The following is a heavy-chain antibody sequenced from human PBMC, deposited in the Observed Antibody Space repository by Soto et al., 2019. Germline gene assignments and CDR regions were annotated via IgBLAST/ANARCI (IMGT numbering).Heavy chain of an antibody. CDR1: GFTFSSNW. D-gene: IGHD6-13*01. J-gene: IGHJ4*02. CDR3: ARGSSSWYVSFDY. CDR2: INRDGSIT. V-gene: IGHV3-74*01. Sequence: GASLRLSCAASGFTFSSNWMHWVREAPGKGLVWVSRINRDGSITSYADSVNGQFTISRDNAKNTRYLQMNSLRAEDTAVYYCARGSSSWYVSFDYWGQGILVTVSS.